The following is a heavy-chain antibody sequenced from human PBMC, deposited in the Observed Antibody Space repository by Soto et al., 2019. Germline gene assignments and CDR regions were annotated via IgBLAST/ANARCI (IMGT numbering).Heavy chain of an antibody. CDR3: TRDIRSRYFDL. D-gene: IGHD2-21*01. V-gene: IGHV3-33*01. Sequence: QVQLVESGGGVVQPGRPLRLSSAASGFTFRNYGMHWVRQAPGKGLEWVAVIWYDGTNKYYADSVKGRFTISRDNSKNTLYLQMNSLRAEDTAVYYCTRDIRSRYFDLWGRGTLVIVSS. CDR1: GFTFRNYG. J-gene: IGHJ2*01. CDR2: IWYDGTNK.